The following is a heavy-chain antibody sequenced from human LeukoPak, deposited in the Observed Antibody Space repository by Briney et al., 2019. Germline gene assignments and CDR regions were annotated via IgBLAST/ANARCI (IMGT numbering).Heavy chain of an antibody. CDR3: ARDSGYNAFDI. V-gene: IGHV3-7*01. D-gene: IGHD5-18*01. CDR1: GFTFSTSW. Sequence: GGSLRLSCAASGFTFSTSWMTWVRQAPGKELEWLGNINEDGTIKNYVDSVKGRFTTSRDNAKNSLFLQMLSLRADDTAVYYCARDSGYNAFDIWGLGTMVTVPS. CDR2: INEDGTIK. J-gene: IGHJ3*02.